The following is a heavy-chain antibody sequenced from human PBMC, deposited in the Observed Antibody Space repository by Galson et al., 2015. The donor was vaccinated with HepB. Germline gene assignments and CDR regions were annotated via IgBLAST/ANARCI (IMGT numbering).Heavy chain of an antibody. V-gene: IGHV3-7*03. CDR2: EK. CDR3: ARDSGAYCGGDCYSYYYYYYGLDV. D-gene: IGHD2-21*02. Sequence: EKYYVDSVKGRFTISRDNAKNSLYLQMNSLRAEDTAVYYCARDSGAYCGGDCYSYYYYYYGLDVWGQGTTVTVSS. J-gene: IGHJ6*02.